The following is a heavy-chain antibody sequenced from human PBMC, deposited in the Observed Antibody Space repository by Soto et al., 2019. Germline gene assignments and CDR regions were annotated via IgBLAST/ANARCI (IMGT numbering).Heavy chain of an antibody. CDR2: IMPISDST. D-gene: IGHD3-3*01. CDR3: ASILGGIFDY. J-gene: IGHJ4*02. Sequence: QVQLVQSGAEVKKPGSSVKVSCKASGGSFSSYSISWVRQAPGQGLEWMGGIMPISDSTKYAQNFQDRVTITADRSTGTAYREMSSLRSDDTAVYYCASILGGIFDYWGQGTLVTVSS. V-gene: IGHV1-69*06. CDR1: GGSFSSYS.